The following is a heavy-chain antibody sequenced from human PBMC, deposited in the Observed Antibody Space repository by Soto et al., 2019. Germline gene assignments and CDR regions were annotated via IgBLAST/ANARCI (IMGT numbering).Heavy chain of an antibody. V-gene: IGHV3-9*01. D-gene: IGHD4-4*01. Sequence: QPGGSLRLSCAASGFILRNYAMHWVRQAPGKGLEWVSGISWSGGIIGYADSVKGRFTISRDNAKNSLYLEMNSLRAEDTALYYCAKDKLNSNYEYYFDLWGQGTLVTVSS. CDR2: ISWSGGII. J-gene: IGHJ4*02. CDR1: GFILRNYA. CDR3: AKDKLNSNYEYYFDL.